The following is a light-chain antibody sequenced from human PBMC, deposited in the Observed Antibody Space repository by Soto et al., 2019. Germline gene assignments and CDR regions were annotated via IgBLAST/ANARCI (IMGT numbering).Light chain of an antibody. J-gene: IGKJ1*01. Sequence: EIVLTQSPATLSLSPGERATLSCRASQSVSSYLAWYQQKPGQAPRLLIYDASNKATGIPARFSGSGSGTDFTLTISSLDPKDFAVYYCQQRSNWPGTFGQGTKVDIK. CDR2: DAS. V-gene: IGKV3-11*01. CDR3: QQRSNWPGT. CDR1: QSVSSY.